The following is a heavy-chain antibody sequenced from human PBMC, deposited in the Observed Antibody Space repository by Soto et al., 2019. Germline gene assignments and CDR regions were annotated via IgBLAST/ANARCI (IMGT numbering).Heavy chain of an antibody. CDR2: IYWDDDK. V-gene: IGHV2-5*02. J-gene: IGHJ4*02. D-gene: IGHD1-26*01. CDR1: GFSLSTSGVG. CDR3: AHRRSGRVVYYFDY. Sequence: QITLKESGPTLVKPTQTLTLTCTFSGFSLSTSGVGVGWIRQPPGKALEWLALIYWDDDKRYSPSLKSRLTITKAPSHNQVVLTLTNMDPVDTATYYCAHRRSGRVVYYFDYWGQGTLVTVSS.